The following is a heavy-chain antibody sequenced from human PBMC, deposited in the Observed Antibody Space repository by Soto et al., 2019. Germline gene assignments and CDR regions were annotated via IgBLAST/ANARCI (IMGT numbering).Heavy chain of an antibody. CDR3: ARDKAGRRFGELLGGMDV. J-gene: IGHJ6*02. V-gene: IGHV1-69*06. D-gene: IGHD3-10*01. CDR1: GGTFSSYA. Sequence: SVKVSCKASGGTFSSYAISWVRQAPGQGLEWMGGIIPIFGTANYAQKFQGRVTITADKSTSTAYMELSSLRSEDTAVYYCARDKAGRRFGELLGGMDVWGQGTTVTVSS. CDR2: IIPIFGTA.